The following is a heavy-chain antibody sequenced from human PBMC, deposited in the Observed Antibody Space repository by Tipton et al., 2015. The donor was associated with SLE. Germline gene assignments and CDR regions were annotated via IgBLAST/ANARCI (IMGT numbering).Heavy chain of an antibody. J-gene: IGHJ6*02. V-gene: IGHV4-31*03. CDR1: GGSISSGGYY. Sequence: TLSLTCTVSGGSISSGGYYWSWIRQHPGKGLEWIGYIYYSGSTYYNPSLKSRVTISVDTSKNQFSLKLSSVTAADTAVYYCARHASYYYGMDVWGQGTTVTVSS. CDR3: ARHASYYYGMDV. CDR2: IYYSGST.